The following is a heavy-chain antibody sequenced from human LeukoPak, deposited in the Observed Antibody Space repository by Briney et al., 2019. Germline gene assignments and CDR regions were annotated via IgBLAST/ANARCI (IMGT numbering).Heavy chain of an antibody. V-gene: IGHV3-23*01. J-gene: IGHJ3*01. D-gene: IGHD2-15*01. Sequence: LAGGSLRLSCAASGVAFSTYAIHWVRQAPGKGLEWVSIFSDSGDVTYYVDSVKARFAVSRDISKNTVNLQMNSLRAEDTAVYLCGARVACSGPICNGLSFWGDGKMVTVSS. CDR3: GARVACSGPICNGLSF. CDR2: FSDSGDVT. CDR1: GVAFSTYA.